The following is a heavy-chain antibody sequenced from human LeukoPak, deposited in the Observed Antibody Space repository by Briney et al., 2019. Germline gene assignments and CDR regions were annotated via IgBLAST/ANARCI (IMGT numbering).Heavy chain of an antibody. CDR1: GGSISSYY. V-gene: IGHV4-59*01. J-gene: IGHJ5*02. CDR2: IYYSGST. D-gene: IGHD1-20*01. CDR3: ARAGLTGRYNWFDP. Sequence: ASETLSPTCTVSGGSISSYYWSWIRQPPGKGLEWIGYIYYSGSTNYSPSLKSRVTISVDTSKNQFSLTLSSVTAADTAVYYCARAGLTGRYNWFDPWGQGTLVTVSS.